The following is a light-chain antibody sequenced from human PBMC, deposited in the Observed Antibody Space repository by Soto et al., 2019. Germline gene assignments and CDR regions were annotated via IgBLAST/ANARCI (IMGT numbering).Light chain of an antibody. J-gene: IGKJ4*01. V-gene: IGKV3-11*01. CDR3: QQHTNCPQRT. CDR1: QSVGIC. CDR2: NAS. Sequence: DIVLTQSPSTLSLSLGDRATISCRASQSVGICFAWYQQKPGQAPRLLIYNASNMATGIPARFRGSGSGKDSNLTVSGIEPEAYAVYYYQQHTNCPQRTFGGGTKVEMK.